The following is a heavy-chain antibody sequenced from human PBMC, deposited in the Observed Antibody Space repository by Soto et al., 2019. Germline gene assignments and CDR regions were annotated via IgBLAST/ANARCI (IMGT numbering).Heavy chain of an antibody. V-gene: IGHV3-33*01. CDR2: IWYDGSNK. CDR3: AREREPLYGDYALDY. Sequence: QVQQVESGGGVVQPGRSLRLSCAASGFTFSSYGMHWVRQAPGKGLEWVAVIWYDGSNKYYADSVKGRFTISRDNSKNTLYLQMNSLRAEDTAVYYCAREREPLYGDYALDYWGQGTLVTVSS. CDR1: GFTFSSYG. D-gene: IGHD4-17*01. J-gene: IGHJ4*02.